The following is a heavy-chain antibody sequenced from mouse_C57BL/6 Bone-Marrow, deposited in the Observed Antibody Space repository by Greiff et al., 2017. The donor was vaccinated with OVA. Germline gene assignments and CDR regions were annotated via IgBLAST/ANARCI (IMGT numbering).Heavy chain of an antibody. V-gene: IGHV1-55*01. CDR3: ARRLGRMVDY. CDR2: IYPGSGST. Sequence: QVQLQQSGAELVKPGASVKMSCKASGYTFTSYWITLVKQRPGQGLEWIGDIYPGSGSTNYNEKFKSKATLTVDTSSSTAYMQLSSLTSEDSAVYYCARRLGRMVDYWGQGTTLTVSS. D-gene: IGHD4-1*01. CDR1: GYTFTSYW. J-gene: IGHJ2*01.